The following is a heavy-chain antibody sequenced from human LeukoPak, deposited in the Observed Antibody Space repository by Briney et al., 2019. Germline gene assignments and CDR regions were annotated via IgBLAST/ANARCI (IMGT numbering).Heavy chain of an antibody. CDR2: INTNTGNP. D-gene: IGHD6-13*01. CDR1: GYTFSTYA. CDR3: ARAWGPIASANWFDP. J-gene: IGHJ5*02. Sequence: GASVKVSCKASGYTFSTYAINWVRQAPGQGLEWMGWINTNTGNPTYAQGFTGRFVFSLDTSVSTAYLQISSLKAEDTAVYYCARAWGPIASANWFDPWGQGTLVTVSS. V-gene: IGHV7-4-1*02.